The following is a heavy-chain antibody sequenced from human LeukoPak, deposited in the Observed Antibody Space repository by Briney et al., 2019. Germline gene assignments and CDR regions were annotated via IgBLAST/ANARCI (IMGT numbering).Heavy chain of an antibody. J-gene: IGHJ4*02. CDR1: GGSFSGYY. V-gene: IGHV4-34*01. CDR3: ARDYGVTDY. Sequence: SETLSLTCAVYGGSFSGYYWSWIRQPPGKGLEWIGEINHSGSTNYNPSLKSRVTISVDMSKNQFSLKLSSVTAADTAVYYCARDYGVTDYWGQGTLVTVSS. CDR2: INHSGST. D-gene: IGHD4-17*01.